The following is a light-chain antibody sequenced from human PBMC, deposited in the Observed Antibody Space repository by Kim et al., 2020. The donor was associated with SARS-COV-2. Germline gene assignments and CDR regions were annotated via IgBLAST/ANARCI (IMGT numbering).Light chain of an antibody. Sequence: QSALTQPVSMSGSPGQSFTISCSGTSGDIGNSNSVSWYQQHSGEAPRLIIYDVRDRPSGVSARFSGSKSANMASLTISGLRSEDEADYYCCSTNNTLDYVFGSGTRVTVL. CDR2: DVR. CDR1: SGDIGNSNS. J-gene: IGLJ1*01. V-gene: IGLV2-14*03. CDR3: CSTNNTLDYV.